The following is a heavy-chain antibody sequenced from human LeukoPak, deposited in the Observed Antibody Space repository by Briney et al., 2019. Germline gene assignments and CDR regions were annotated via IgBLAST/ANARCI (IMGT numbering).Heavy chain of an antibody. V-gene: IGHV3-21*01. J-gene: IGHJ3*02. CDR2: ISSSSSYI. Sequence: GGSLRLSCAASGFTFSSYSMNWVRQAPGKGLEWVSSISSSSSYIYYADSVKGRFTISRDNAKNSLYLQMNSLRAEDTAMYYCARDQGPYYYDSSGYPYAFDIWGQGTMVTVS. D-gene: IGHD3-22*01. CDR1: GFTFSSYS. CDR3: ARDQGPYYYDSSGYPYAFDI.